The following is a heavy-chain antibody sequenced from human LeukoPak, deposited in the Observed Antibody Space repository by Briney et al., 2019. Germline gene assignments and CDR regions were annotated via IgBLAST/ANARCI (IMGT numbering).Heavy chain of an antibody. CDR3: AKDRLYYYGSGTQYGMDV. CDR2: ISYEGSKQ. V-gene: IGHV3-30*18. J-gene: IGHJ6*02. D-gene: IGHD3-10*01. Sequence: GGSLRLSCAASGFIFSSHGMQWLRQAPGKALEGVAVISYEGSKQYYVDYVKGRFTISRDNSKNTLYLKMNSLRAEDTAVYYCAKDRLYYYGSGTQYGMDVWGHGTTVTVS. CDR1: GFIFSSHG.